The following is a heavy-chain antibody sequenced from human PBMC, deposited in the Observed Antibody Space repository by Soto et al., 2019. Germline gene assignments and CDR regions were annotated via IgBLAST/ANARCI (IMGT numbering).Heavy chain of an antibody. CDR2: IYYSGST. D-gene: IGHD2-15*01. CDR3: ARDSKLLTGAYYYYYMDV. J-gene: IGHJ6*03. V-gene: IGHV4-31*03. Sequence: SETLSLTCTVSGGSISSGGYYWSWIRQHPGKGLEWIGYIYYSGSTYYNPSLKSRVTISVDTSKNQFSLKLSSVTAADTAVYYCARDSKLLTGAYYYYYMDVWGKGTTVTVSS. CDR1: GGSISSGGYY.